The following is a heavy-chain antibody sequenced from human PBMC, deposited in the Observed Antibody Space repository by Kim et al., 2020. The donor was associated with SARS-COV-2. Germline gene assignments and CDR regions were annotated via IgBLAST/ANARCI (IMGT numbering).Heavy chain of an antibody. CDR2: IKQDGSGS. CDR1: GFTFSTYW. V-gene: IGHV3-7*03. J-gene: IGHJ4*02. CDR3: AGIGVPSLLWFGEIHFDY. D-gene: IGHD3-10*01. Sequence: GGSLRLSCAASGFTFSTYWMTWVRQAPGKGLEWVANIKQDGSGSYYADSVRGRFTISRDNAKNSLYLQMNSLRAEDTAVYYCAGIGVPSLLWFGEIHFDYWGQGTLVTVSS.